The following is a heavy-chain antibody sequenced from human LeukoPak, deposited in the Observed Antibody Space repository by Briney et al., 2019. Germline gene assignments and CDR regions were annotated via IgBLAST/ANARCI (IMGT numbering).Heavy chain of an antibody. D-gene: IGHD5-24*01. CDR3: ARVGAYNYHNSSTGREA. CDR2: ISAYNGNT. Sequence: ASVKVSCKASGYTFTSYGISWVRQAPGQGLEWMGWISAYNGNTNYAQKLQGRVTMTTDTSTSTAYMELRSLRSDDTAVYYCARVGAYNYHNSSTGREAGGQGTRATVPS. J-gene: IGHJ6*02. CDR1: GYTFTSYG. V-gene: IGHV1-18*01.